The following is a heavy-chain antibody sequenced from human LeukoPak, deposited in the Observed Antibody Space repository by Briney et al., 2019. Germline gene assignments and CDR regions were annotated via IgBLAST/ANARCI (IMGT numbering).Heavy chain of an antibody. CDR3: AKALYYYDSSGYDY. V-gene: IGHV3-23*01. D-gene: IGHD3-22*01. CDR1: GFTFSSYA. Sequence: HSGGSLRLSCAASGFTFSSYAMSWVRQAPGKGLEWVSAISGSGGSTYYADSVKGRFTISRDNSKNTLYLQMNSLRAEDTAVYYCAKALYYYDSSGYDYWGQGTLVTVSS. CDR2: ISGSGGST. J-gene: IGHJ4*02.